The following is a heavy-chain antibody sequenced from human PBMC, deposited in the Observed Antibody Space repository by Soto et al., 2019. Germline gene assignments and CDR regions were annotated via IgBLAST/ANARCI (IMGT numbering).Heavy chain of an antibody. CDR2: ITSSGGST. V-gene: IGHV3-23*01. J-gene: IGHJ4*02. Sequence: GGSLRLSCAAFGCTFSSNAMSWVRQAPGKGLEWVSAITSSGGSTYYADSVKGRFTISRDNSKSTLFLQMNSLRAEDSAVYYCAKDYGDSTFFDYWGQGTLVTVSS. D-gene: IGHD4-17*01. CDR3: AKDYGDSTFFDY. CDR1: GCTFSSNA.